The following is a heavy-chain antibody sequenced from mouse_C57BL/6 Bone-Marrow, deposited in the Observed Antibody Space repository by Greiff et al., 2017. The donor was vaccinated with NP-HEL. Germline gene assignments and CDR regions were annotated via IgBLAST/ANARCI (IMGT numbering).Heavy chain of an antibody. CDR2: IDPENGDT. CDR1: GFNIKDDY. V-gene: IGHV14-4*01. CDR3: TTDYYGSRDY. D-gene: IGHD1-1*01. J-gene: IGHJ2*01. Sequence: VQLQHSGAELVRPGASVKLSCTASGFNIKDDYMHWVKQRPEQGLEWIGWIDPENGDTEYASKFQGKATITADTSSNTAYLKLSSLTSEDTAVYYCTTDYYGSRDYWGQGTTLTVSS.